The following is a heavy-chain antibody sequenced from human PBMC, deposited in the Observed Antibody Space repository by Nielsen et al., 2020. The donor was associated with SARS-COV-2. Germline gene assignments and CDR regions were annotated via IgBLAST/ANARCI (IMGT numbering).Heavy chain of an antibody. J-gene: IGHJ4*02. CDR1: GYTFTSYY. V-gene: IGHV1-46*01. CDR3: AREHFVGGLGIVVVISTILDY. D-gene: IGHD3-22*01. Sequence: ASVKVSCKASGYTFTSYYMHWVRQAPGQGLEWMGIINPSGGSTNYAQKFQGRVTMTRDTSTSTVYMELSSLRSEDTAVYYCAREHFVGGLGIVVVISTILDYWGQGTLVTVSS. CDR2: INPSGGST.